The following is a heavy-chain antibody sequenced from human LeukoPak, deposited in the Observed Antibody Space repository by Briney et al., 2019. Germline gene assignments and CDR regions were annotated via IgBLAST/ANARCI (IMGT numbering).Heavy chain of an antibody. V-gene: IGHV3-74*01. Sequence: GGSLRLSCAASGFTFSNYYMHWVRQAPGEGPVWVSRVYTDGITANYADSVKGRFTISRDNAQNALYLQMHSLRAEDTAVYYCARGLYGDPVGFHFWGQGILVTVSS. CDR3: ARGLYGDPVGFHF. J-gene: IGHJ4*02. CDR1: GFTFSNYY. D-gene: IGHD4-23*01. CDR2: VYTDGITA.